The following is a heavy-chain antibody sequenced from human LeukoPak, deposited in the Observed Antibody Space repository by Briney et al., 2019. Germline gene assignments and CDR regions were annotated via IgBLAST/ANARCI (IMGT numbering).Heavy chain of an antibody. J-gene: IGHJ3*02. CDR3: AKDRVLGYCSGGSCYDAFDI. Sequence: AGSLRLSCAASGFTFSSYAMSWVRQAPGKGREWVSAISGSGGSTYYADSVKGRFTISRDNSKNTLYLQMNSLRAEDTAVYYCAKDRVLGYCSGGSCYDAFDIWGQGTMVTVSS. V-gene: IGHV3-23*01. CDR1: GFTFSSYA. D-gene: IGHD2-15*01. CDR2: ISGSGGST.